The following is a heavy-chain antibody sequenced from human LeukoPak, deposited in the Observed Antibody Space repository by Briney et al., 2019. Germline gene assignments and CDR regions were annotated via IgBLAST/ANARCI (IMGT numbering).Heavy chain of an antibody. D-gene: IGHD3/OR15-3a*01. CDR1: GDSFSSNSAT. J-gene: IGHJ3*02. V-gene: IGHV6-1*01. CDR3: ARRGTGNAFDI. Sequence: SQTLSLTCAISGDSFSSNSATWDWLRQSPSRGLEWLGRTYYRSKWYNDYAVSVKSRVTITPDTSKNQFSLQLNSVTPEDTALYYCARRGTGNAFDIWGQGTMVTVSS. CDR2: TYYRSKWYN.